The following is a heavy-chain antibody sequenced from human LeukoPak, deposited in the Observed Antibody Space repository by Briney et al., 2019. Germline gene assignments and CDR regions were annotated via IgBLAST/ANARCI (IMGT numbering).Heavy chain of an antibody. Sequence: PAETLSLTCTVSGASISSYCGSWIRQPPGKGLEWIGYVYYSGSTNYNPSLKSRVSISVDTSKNQFPLILSSVTAADTAVYYCAAFRQWLVILDYWGQGTLVTVSS. D-gene: IGHD6-19*01. CDR3: AAFRQWLVILDY. CDR2: VYYSGST. V-gene: IGHV4-59*08. J-gene: IGHJ4*02. CDR1: GASISSYC.